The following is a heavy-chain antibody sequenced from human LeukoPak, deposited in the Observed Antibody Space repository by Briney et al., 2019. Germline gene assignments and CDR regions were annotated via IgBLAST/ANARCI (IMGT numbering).Heavy chain of an antibody. CDR3: ARGASGSYDY. CDR1: GFTFSSYS. Sequence: NPGGSLRLSCAASGFTFSSYSMNWVRQAPGKGPEWVSSISSSSSYIYYADSVKGRFTIPRDNAKNSLYLQMNSLRAEDTAVYYCARGASGSYDYWGQGTLVTVSS. J-gene: IGHJ4*02. D-gene: IGHD1-26*01. CDR2: ISSSSSYI. V-gene: IGHV3-21*01.